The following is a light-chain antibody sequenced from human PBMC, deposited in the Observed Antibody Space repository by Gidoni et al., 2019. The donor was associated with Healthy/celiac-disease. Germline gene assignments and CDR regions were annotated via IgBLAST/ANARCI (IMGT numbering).Light chain of an antibody. CDR3: QQRSNWPLLT. J-gene: IGKJ4*01. V-gene: IGKV3-11*01. CDR2: DAS. Sequence: VSTQSPATLSLSPGERATLPCRASQSVSSYLAWYQQKPGQAPRLLIYDASNRATGIPARFSGSGSGTDFTLTISSLEPEDFAVYYCQQRSNWPLLTFGGGTKVEIK. CDR1: QSVSSY.